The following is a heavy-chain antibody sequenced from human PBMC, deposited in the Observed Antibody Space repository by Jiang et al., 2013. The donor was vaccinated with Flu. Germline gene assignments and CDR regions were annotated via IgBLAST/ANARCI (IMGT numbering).Heavy chain of an antibody. D-gene: IGHD3-22*01. CDR1: GGSISSSNW. J-gene: IGHJ4*02. CDR2: IYHSGST. Sequence: GLVKPSGTLSLTCAVSGGSISSSNWWSWVRQPPGKGLEWIGEIYHSGSTNYNPSLKSRVTISVDKSKNQFSLKLSSVTAADTAVYYCARSGDSSGPPHAFDYWGQGTLVTVSS. CDR3: ARSGDSSGPPHAFDY. V-gene: IGHV4-4*02.